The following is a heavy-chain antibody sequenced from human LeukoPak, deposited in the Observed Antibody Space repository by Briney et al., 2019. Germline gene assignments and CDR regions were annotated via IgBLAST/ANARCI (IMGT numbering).Heavy chain of an antibody. Sequence: ASVKVSCKASGDSLTKYYIHWVRQAPGQGLEWMGIISPGDGTTTYTQKFQGRVTMTTDTSTSTVYMELSSLRSEDTAVYYCAPSVRSGGSYYFDYWGQGTLVTVSS. CDR2: ISPGDGTT. CDR3: APSVRSGGSYYFDY. V-gene: IGHV1-46*01. D-gene: IGHD2-15*01. CDR1: GDSLTKYY. J-gene: IGHJ4*02.